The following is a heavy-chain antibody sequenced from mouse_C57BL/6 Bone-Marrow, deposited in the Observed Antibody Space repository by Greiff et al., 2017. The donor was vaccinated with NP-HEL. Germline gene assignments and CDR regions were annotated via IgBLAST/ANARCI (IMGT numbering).Heavy chain of an antibody. V-gene: IGHV6-3*01. CDR1: GFTFSNYW. Sequence: DVMLVESGGGLVQPGGSMKLSCVASGFTFSNYWMNWVRQSPEKGLEWVAQIRLKSDNYATHYAESVKGRFTISRDDSKSSVYLQMNNVRAEDTGIYYCTEGGYYWFAYWGQGTLVTVSA. CDR2: IRLKSDNYAT. J-gene: IGHJ3*01. CDR3: TEGGYYWFAY. D-gene: IGHD2-3*01.